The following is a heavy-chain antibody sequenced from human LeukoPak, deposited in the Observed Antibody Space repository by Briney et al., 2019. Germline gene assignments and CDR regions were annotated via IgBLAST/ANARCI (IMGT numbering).Heavy chain of an antibody. CDR3: AKDLHYGSADY. V-gene: IGHV3-30*04. CDR2: ISYDGSNK. Sequence: GGSLRLSCAASGFTFSSYAMHWVRQAPGKGLEWVAVISYDGSNKYYADSVKGRFTISRDNSKNTLFLQMNSLRAEDTAVYYCAKDLHYGSADYWGQGTLVTVSS. J-gene: IGHJ4*02. CDR1: GFTFSSYA. D-gene: IGHD3-10*01.